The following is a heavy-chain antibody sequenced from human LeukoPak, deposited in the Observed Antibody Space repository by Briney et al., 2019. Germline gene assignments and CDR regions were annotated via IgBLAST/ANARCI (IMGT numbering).Heavy chain of an antibody. CDR3: ARGGPRYCSGGSCSPYYYYGMDV. CDR1: GVSFSGYH. V-gene: IGHV4-34*01. CDR2: INHSGST. J-gene: IGHJ6*02. D-gene: IGHD2-15*01. Sequence: SETLSLTCAVYGVSFSGYHWSWIRQPPGKGLEWIGEINHSGSTNYNPSLKSRVTISVDTSKNQFSLKLSSVTAADTAVYYCARGGPRYCSGGSCSPYYYYGMDVWGQGTTVTVSS.